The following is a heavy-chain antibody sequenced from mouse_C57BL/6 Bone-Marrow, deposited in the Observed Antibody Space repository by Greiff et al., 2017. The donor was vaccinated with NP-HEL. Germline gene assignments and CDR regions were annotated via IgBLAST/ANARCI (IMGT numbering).Heavy chain of an antibody. J-gene: IGHJ4*01. V-gene: IGHV5-16*01. Sequence: EVMLVESEGGLVQPGSSMKLSCTVSGFTFSDYSMPWVRQVPEKGLDWVGNIYSDGSSTYYLASLTSRFIFSRDNTKNILDLQMSSLKSKDTATYYCAREGGLRRRTYDMDYWGQGTSVTVSS. D-gene: IGHD2-4*01. CDR3: AREGGLRRRTYDMDY. CDR1: GFTFSDYS. CDR2: IYSDGSST.